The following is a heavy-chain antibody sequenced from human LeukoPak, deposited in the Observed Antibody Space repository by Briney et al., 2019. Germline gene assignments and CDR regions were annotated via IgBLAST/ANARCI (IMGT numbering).Heavy chain of an antibody. CDR2: ISYDGSNK. CDR3: ARGGREIYYYYYGMDV. CDR1: GFTFNSYA. D-gene: IGHD1-26*01. Sequence: PGSSLRLSCAASGFTFNSYAIHWVCQAPGKGLEWVAVISYDGSNKYLAGSVKGRFTISRDNSENTLYLQMNSLRVEDTAIYYCARGGREIYYYYYGMDVWGQGTTVTVSS. V-gene: IGHV3-30*04. J-gene: IGHJ6*02.